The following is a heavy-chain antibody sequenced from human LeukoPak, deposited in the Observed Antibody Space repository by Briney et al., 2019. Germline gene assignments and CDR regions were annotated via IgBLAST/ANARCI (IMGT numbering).Heavy chain of an antibody. CDR2: INPNSGGT. J-gene: IGHJ3*02. CDR1: GYTFTGYY. Sequence: ASVKVSCKASGYTFTGYYMHWVRQAPGQGLEWMGWINPNSGGTNYAQKFQGWVTMTRDTSISTAYMELSRLRSDDTAVYYCAGTSLGATNLDAFDIWGQGTMVTVSS. V-gene: IGHV1-2*04. D-gene: IGHD1-26*01. CDR3: AGTSLGATNLDAFDI.